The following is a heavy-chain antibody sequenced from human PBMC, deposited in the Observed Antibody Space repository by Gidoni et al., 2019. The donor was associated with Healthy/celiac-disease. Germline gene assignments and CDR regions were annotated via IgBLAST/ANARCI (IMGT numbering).Heavy chain of an antibody. V-gene: IGHV3-9*01. CDR2: ISWNSGSI. Sequence: EVQLVESGGGLVQPGRSLGLSCAASGFTFDDYAMHWVRQAPGKGLEWVSGISWNSGSIGYADSVKGRFTISRDNAKNSLYLQMNSLRAEDTALYYCARRGCSSTSCSFDPWGQGTLVTVSS. CDR3: ARRGCSSTSCSFDP. D-gene: IGHD2-2*01. CDR1: GFTFDDYA. J-gene: IGHJ5*02.